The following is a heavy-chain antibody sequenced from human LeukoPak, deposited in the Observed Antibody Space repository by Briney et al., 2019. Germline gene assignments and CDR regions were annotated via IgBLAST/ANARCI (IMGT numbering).Heavy chain of an antibody. CDR1: GFTFSDYY. Sequence: PGGSLRLSCPASGFTFSDYYMSWIRQAPGKGLEWVSYISSSGSTIYYADSVKGRFTISRDNAKNSLYLHMNSLRAEDTAVYYCARESSSGWYPGRNYFDYWGQGTLVTVSS. CDR3: ARESSSGWYPGRNYFDY. J-gene: IGHJ4*02. D-gene: IGHD6-19*01. CDR2: ISSSGSTI. V-gene: IGHV3-11*01.